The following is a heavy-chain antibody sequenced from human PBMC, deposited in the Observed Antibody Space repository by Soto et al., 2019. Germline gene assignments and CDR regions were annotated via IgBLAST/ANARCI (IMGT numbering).Heavy chain of an antibody. V-gene: IGHV3-64D*06. Sequence: LRLSCSASGFTFSTYTMHWVRQAPGKGLEYVSPINKNGGSTYYADSVKGRFTISRDNSKNTLYLQMSSLRAEDTAVYYCVKDFGAVGPPSPLDYYYGLDVWGQGTTVTVSS. D-gene: IGHD3-16*01. J-gene: IGHJ6*02. CDR2: INKNGGST. CDR3: VKDFGAVGPPSPLDYYYGLDV. CDR1: GFTFSTYT.